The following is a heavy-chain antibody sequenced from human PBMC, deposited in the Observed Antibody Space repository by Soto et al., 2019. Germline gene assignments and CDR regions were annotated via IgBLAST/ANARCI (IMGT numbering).Heavy chain of an antibody. V-gene: IGHV1-8*01. D-gene: IGHD6-13*01. Sequence: QVQLVQSGAEVKKPGASVKVSCKASGYTFTSYDINWVRQATGQGLEGMGWMNPNSGNTGYAQKFQGRVTMTRNTSISKAYMELRSLRSEDTAVYYCAGGRGKCYSSSRMGYWGQGTLVSVSS. CDR3: AGGRGKCYSSSRMGY. CDR1: GYTFTSYD. J-gene: IGHJ4*02. CDR2: MNPNSGNT.